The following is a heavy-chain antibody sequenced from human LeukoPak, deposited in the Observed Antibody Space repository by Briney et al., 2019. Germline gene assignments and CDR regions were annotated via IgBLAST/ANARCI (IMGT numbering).Heavy chain of an antibody. V-gene: IGHV1-2*03. CDR2: INPNSGGT. D-gene: IGHD3-16*01. CDR3: ARVGGRKFPDFDY. Sequence: LAASVKVSCKASGYTFTSYDINWVRQATGQGLEWMGWINPNSGGTNYAQKFQGRVTMTRDTSISTAYMELSRLRSDDTAVYYCARVGGRKFPDFDYWGQGTLVTVSS. CDR1: GYTFTSYD. J-gene: IGHJ4*02.